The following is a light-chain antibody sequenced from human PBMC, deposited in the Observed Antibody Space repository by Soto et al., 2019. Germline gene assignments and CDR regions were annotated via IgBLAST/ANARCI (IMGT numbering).Light chain of an antibody. V-gene: IGKV3-20*01. J-gene: IGKJ3*01. CDR3: LQYGSSFT. CDR1: QSVSSSY. CDR2: GAS. Sequence: EIVLTQSPGTLSLSPGERATLSCRASQSVSSSYLAWYQQKPGQAPRLLIYGASSRATGIPDRFSGSGSGTDFTLTIIRLEPEDFAVYYCLQYGSSFTFGPGTKVDIK.